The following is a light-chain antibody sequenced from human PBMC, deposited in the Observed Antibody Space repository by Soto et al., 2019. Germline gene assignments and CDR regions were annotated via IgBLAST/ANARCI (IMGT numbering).Light chain of an antibody. J-gene: IGKJ2*01. CDR3: MQGTHWPYT. V-gene: IGKV2-30*02. Sequence: EVLMTQSPLSLPVTLGQPASLSCRSSQSLVHSDGNTYLNWFHQRPGQSPWRLIYKVSDRDSGVPDRFSGSGSGTDFTLKISRVEAEDVGVYYCMQGTHWPYTFGQGTPLEIK. CDR2: KVS. CDR1: QSLVHSDGNTY.